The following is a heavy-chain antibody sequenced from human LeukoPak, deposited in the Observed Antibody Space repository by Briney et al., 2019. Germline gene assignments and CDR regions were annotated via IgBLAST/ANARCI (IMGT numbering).Heavy chain of an antibody. D-gene: IGHD3-16*01. CDR2: FDPEDGEP. CDR3: ATDPGGNYYDY. CDR1: GYTLTELS. Sequence: ASVKVSCKVSGYTLTELSMHWARQAPGEGLEWMGNFDPEDGEPIYAQKFQGRVTMTEDTSTDTAYMDLSSLRSEDTAVYYCATDPGGNYYDYWGQGTLVSVSS. V-gene: IGHV1-24*01. J-gene: IGHJ4*02.